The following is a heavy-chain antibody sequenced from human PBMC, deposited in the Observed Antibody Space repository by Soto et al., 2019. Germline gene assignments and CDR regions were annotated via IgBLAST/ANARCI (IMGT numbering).Heavy chain of an antibody. J-gene: IGHJ4*02. CDR1: GFTFSNYA. V-gene: IGHV3-23*01. Sequence: EVQLLESGGGLVQPGGSLRLSCAASGFTFSNYAMNWVRQAPGKGLEWVSAISNSFSDGNTHYADSVTGRFTISRDNDKKTVFLEMNSLRAEDTAVYYCAKVFSPEGGNYFDYWGQGTLVTVSS. CDR3: AKVFSPEGGNYFDY. CDR2: ISNSFSDGNT.